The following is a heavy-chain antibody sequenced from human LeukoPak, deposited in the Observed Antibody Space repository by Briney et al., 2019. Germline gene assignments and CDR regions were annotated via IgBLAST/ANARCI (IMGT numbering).Heavy chain of an antibody. J-gene: IGHJ4*02. Sequence: SETLSLNCTVSGSSISGHYWSWIRQPPGKGLEWIGYIYYSGSTNYNPSLKSRVTMSVDTSKNQFSLKLSSVTAADTAVYYCARYDFNKFFDYWGQGTLVTVSS. CDR1: GSSISGHY. D-gene: IGHD3-3*01. CDR3: ARYDFNKFFDY. V-gene: IGHV4-59*11. CDR2: IYYSGST.